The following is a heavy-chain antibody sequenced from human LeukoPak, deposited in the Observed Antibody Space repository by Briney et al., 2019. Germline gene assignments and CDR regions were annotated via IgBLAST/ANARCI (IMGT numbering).Heavy chain of an antibody. CDR3: ARDIPWIAARPRFDP. Sequence: GASVKVSCKASGYTFTSYGISWVRQAPGQGLEWMGWISAYNGNTNYAQKLQGRVTMTTDTSTSTAYMELRSLRSDDTAVYYCARDIPWIAARPRFDPWGQGTLVTVSS. CDR2: ISAYNGNT. D-gene: IGHD6-6*01. J-gene: IGHJ5*02. CDR1: GYTFTSYG. V-gene: IGHV1-18*01.